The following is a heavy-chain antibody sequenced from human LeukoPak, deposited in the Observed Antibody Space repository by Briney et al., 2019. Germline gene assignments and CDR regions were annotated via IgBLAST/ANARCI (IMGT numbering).Heavy chain of an antibody. D-gene: IGHD3-10*01. Sequence: GGSLRLSCAASGFTFSSYAMSWVRQAPGKGLEWVSAISGSGGSTYYADSVKGRFTISRDNAKNSLYLQMNSLRAEDTAVYYCSSYGSGSSYYYGMDVWGQGTTVTVSS. V-gene: IGHV3-23*01. CDR1: GFTFSSYA. CDR2: ISGSGGST. J-gene: IGHJ6*02. CDR3: SSYGSGSSYYYGMDV.